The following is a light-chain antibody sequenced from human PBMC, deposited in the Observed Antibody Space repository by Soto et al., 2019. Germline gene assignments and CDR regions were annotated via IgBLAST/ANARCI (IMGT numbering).Light chain of an antibody. Sequence: DIQMTQSPSTLSASVGDRVTITCRASQSISSWLAWYQQKPGKAPKLLIYKASSLESGVPSRFSGSGSGSEFTLTISSLQPDDFATYYCQQYNSYPYTFGQGTKLEIK. CDR2: KAS. V-gene: IGKV1-5*03. CDR3: QQYNSYPYT. J-gene: IGKJ2*01. CDR1: QSISSW.